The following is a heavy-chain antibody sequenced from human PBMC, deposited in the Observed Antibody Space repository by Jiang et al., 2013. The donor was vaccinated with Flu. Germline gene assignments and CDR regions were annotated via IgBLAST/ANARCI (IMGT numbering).Heavy chain of an antibody. CDR2: NPSGGST. J-gene: IGHJ4*02. V-gene: IGHV1-46*01. Sequence: NPSGGSTNYAQKFQGRVTMTRDTSTSTVYMELSSLRSEDTAVYYCARDGQVGATTVVGYWGQGTLVTVSS. CDR3: ARDGQVGATTVVGY. D-gene: IGHD1-26*01.